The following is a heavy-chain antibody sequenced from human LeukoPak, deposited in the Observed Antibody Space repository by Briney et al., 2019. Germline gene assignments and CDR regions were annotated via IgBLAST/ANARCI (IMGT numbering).Heavy chain of an antibody. CDR2: ISYDGNNK. V-gene: IGHV3-30-3*01. D-gene: IGHD3-22*01. CDR1: GFNFGSYS. J-gene: IGHJ4*02. Sequence: GASLRLSCAASGFNFGSYSMHWVRQAPGKGLEWVAVISYDGNNKYYADSVKGRFTISRDNSKNTLYLQMNSLRAEDTAVYYCARDYYDSSGYYGYWGQGTLVTVSS. CDR3: ARDYYDSSGYYGY.